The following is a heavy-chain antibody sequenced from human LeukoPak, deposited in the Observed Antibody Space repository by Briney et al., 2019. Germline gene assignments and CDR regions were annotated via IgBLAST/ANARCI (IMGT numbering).Heavy chain of an antibody. V-gene: IGHV4-34*01. D-gene: IGHD6-13*01. CDR1: GGSFSGYY. J-gene: IGHJ4*02. CDR3: ARRDSSSWYPDY. CDR2: INHSGST. Sequence: SGTLSLTCAVYGGSFSGYYWSWIRQPPGKGLEWIGEINHSGSTNYNPSLKSRVTISVDTSKNQFSLKLSSVTAADTAVYYCARRDSSSWYPDYWGQGTLVTVSS.